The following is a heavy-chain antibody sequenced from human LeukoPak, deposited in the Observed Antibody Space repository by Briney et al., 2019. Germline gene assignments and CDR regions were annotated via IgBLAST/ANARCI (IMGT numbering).Heavy chain of an antibody. CDR2: IYYSGST. Sequence: SETLSLTCTVSGGSISSYYWSWIRQPPGKGLEWIGYIYYSGSTSYNPSLKSRLTISIDTSKTQFYLKLSSVTAADTAVYYCARVVYSGSWGYFDYWGQGTLVTVSS. CDR3: ARVVYSGSWGYFDY. V-gene: IGHV4-59*01. CDR1: GGSISSYY. J-gene: IGHJ4*02. D-gene: IGHD3-10*01.